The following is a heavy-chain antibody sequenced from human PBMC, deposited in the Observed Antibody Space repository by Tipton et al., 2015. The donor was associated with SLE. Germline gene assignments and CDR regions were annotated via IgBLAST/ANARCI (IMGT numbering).Heavy chain of an antibody. CDR2: INHSGST. V-gene: IGHV4-34*01. CDR3: AREVVAYDAFDI. J-gene: IGHJ3*02. CDR1: GESFSGYY. D-gene: IGHD2-2*01. Sequence: TLSLTCAVYGESFSGYYWSWIRQPPGKGLEWIGEINHSGSTNYNPSLKSRVTISVDTSKNQFSLKLSSVTAADTAVYYCAREVVAYDAFDIWGQGTMVTVSS.